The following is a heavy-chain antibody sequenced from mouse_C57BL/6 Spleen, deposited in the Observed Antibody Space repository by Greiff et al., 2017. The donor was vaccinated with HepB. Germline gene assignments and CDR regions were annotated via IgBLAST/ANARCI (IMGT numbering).Heavy chain of an antibody. CDR1: GYTFTSYT. Sequence: VKLLESGAELARPGASVKMSCKASGYTFTSYTMHWVKQRPGQGLEWIGYINPSSGYTKYNQKFKDKATLTADKSSSTAYMQLSSLTSEDSAVYYCARRGTDWYFDVWGTGTTVTVSS. CDR3: ARRGTDWYFDV. D-gene: IGHD2-14*01. J-gene: IGHJ1*03. CDR2: INPSSGYT. V-gene: IGHV1-4*01.